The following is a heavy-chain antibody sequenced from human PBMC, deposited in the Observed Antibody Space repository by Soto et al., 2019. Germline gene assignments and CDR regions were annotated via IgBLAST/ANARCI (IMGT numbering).Heavy chain of an antibody. CDR2: IYYSGDT. D-gene: IGHD3-16*01. J-gene: IGHJ4*02. V-gene: IGHV4-31*03. CDR1: GGSISSAKFY. CDR3: AREGGDGVDY. Sequence: LSLTCTVSGGSISSAKFYWTWIRQHPGEGLEWIGYIYYSGDTYSNPSLKSRVSISIDTSENQFSLRLTSVTVADTAVYYCAREGGDGVDYWGQGTLVTVSS.